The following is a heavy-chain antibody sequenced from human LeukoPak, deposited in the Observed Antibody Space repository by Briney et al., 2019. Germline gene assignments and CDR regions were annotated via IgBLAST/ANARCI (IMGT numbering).Heavy chain of an antibody. CDR1: GYTFTNYD. J-gene: IGHJ4*02. D-gene: IGHD4-17*01. Sequence: SVKVSCKASGYTFTNYDISWVRQAPGQGLEWMGRIIPILGIANYAQKFQGRVTITADKSTSTAYMELSSLRSEDTAVYYCARDPYGDYAFDYWGQGTLVTVSS. V-gene: IGHV1-69*04. CDR3: ARDPYGDYAFDY. CDR2: IIPILGIA.